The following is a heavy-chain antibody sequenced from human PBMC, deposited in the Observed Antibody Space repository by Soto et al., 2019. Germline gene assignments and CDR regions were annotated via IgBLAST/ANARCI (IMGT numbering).Heavy chain of an antibody. CDR1: GYSFSRYW. CDR2: IYPGDSDT. V-gene: IGHV5-51*01. CDR3: ARNTFYGDSSGPHY. J-gene: IGHJ4*02. D-gene: IGHD3-22*01. Sequence: PGEPLKIAGKGSGYSFSRYWIAWVRQTPGKGLEWMGLIYPGDSDTRYSPSFQGQVTISADKSITTAYLQWSSLKASDTAIYYCARNTFYGDSSGPHYWGQGTLVTVSS.